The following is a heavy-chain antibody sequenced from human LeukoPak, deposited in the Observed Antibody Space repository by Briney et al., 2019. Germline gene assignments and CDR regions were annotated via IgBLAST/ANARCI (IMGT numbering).Heavy chain of an antibody. D-gene: IGHD2-8*01. V-gene: IGHV3-66*01. Sequence: GGSLRLSCAAYAFTFSSYSMSWVRQAPVKGLEWVSTIYSGGAIYYTDSVKDRFTISRDNSKDTLFLQMNSLRVEDTAVYFCARVTKWGQGTLVTVSS. CDR1: AFTFSSYS. J-gene: IGHJ1*01. CDR2: IYSGGAI. CDR3: ARVTK.